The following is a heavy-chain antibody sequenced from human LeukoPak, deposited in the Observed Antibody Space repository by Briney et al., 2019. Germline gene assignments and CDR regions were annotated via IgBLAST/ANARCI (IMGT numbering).Heavy chain of an antibody. D-gene: IGHD6-13*01. CDR1: GFTFSSYW. Sequence: GGSLRLSCAASGFTFSSYWMSWVRQAPGKGLEWVANIKQDGSEEYYVDSVKGRFTISRDNARNSLYLQMSSLRAEDTALYYRARCDVAAAGNHWGQGTLVTVSS. CDR2: IKQDGSEE. V-gene: IGHV3-7*01. CDR3: ARCDVAAAGNH. J-gene: IGHJ5*02.